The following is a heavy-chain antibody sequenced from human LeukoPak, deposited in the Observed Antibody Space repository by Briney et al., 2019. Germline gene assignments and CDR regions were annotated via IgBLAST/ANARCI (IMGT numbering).Heavy chain of an antibody. V-gene: IGHV3-23*01. CDR1: GITLSNYG. Sequence: GGSLRLSCAVSGITLSNYGISWVRQAPGKGLEWVAGISDSGGRTNYADSVKGRFTISRDNPKNTLYLQMNSLRAEDTAVYFCAKRGVVIRVILVGFHKEAYYFDSWGQGALVTVSS. J-gene: IGHJ4*02. CDR2: ISDSGGRT. CDR3: AKRGVVIRVILVGFHKEAYYFDS. D-gene: IGHD2/OR15-2a*01.